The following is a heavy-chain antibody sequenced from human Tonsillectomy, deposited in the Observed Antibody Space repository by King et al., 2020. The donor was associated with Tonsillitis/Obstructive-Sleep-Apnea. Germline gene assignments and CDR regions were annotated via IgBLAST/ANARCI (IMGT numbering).Heavy chain of an antibody. D-gene: IGHD1-26*01. Sequence: VQLVESGGGVVQPGRSLRLSCAASGFTFSSYGMHWVRQAPGKGLEWVAVISYDGSNKYYADSVKGRFTISRDNSKNTLYLQMNSLRAEDTAVYYCAKVGGGGSYLDYFDYWGQGTLVTVSS. CDR2: ISYDGSNK. J-gene: IGHJ4*02. CDR3: AKVGGGGSYLDYFDY. CDR1: GFTFSSYG. V-gene: IGHV3-30*18.